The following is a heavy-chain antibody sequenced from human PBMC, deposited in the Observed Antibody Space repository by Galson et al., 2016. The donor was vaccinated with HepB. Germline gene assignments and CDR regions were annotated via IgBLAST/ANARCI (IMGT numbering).Heavy chain of an antibody. CDR2: IWYDGSNK. CDR1: GFTFSSYG. Sequence: SLRLSCAASGFTFSSYGMHWVRQAPGKGLDWVAVIWYDGSNKYYVDSVKGRFTISRDNSKNTLYLQMNSLRAEDTAVYYCGRFGVGSHALFDYWGQGTLVTVSS. D-gene: IGHD3-10*01. V-gene: IGHV3-33*01. J-gene: IGHJ4*02. CDR3: GRFGVGSHALFDY.